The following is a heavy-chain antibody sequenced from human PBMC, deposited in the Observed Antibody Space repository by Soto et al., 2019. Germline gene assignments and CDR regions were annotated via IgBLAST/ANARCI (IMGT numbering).Heavy chain of an antibody. Sequence: ASVKVSCKASGYTFPRYSIPWVRPAPGHGLEWMGIINPSGGSTSYAQKFQGRVTMPRDTSTSTVYMELSSLRSEDTDVYYCAPETYCSGGSCYFYWGQGTLVTVSS. CDR1: GYTFPRYS. J-gene: IGHJ4*02. CDR3: APETYCSGGSCYFY. V-gene: IGHV1-46*01. D-gene: IGHD2-15*01. CDR2: INPSGGST.